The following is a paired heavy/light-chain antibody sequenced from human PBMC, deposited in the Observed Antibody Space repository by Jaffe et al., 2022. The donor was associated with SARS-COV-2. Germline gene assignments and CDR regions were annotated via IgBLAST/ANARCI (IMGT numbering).Light chain of an antibody. CDR1: SSDVGGYNY. CDR2: EVN. J-gene: IGLJ2*01. Sequence: QSALTQPPSASGSPGQSVTISCTGTSSDVGGYNYVSWYQQHPGKAPKLMIYEVNKRPSGVPDRFSGSKSGNTASLTVSGLQAEDEADYYCNSYAGSNNVVFGGGTKLTVL. V-gene: IGLV2-8*01. CDR3: NSYAGSNNVV.
Heavy chain of an antibody. CDR2: VSGSGGST. D-gene: IGHD6-19*01. CDR3: AKGINGWSPNDVFDI. J-gene: IGHJ3*02. V-gene: IGHV3-23*01. Sequence: EVQLLESGGGLVQPGGSLRISCAASGFTFSTYAMSWVRQAPGKGLEWVSVVSGSGGSTRYASSVQGRFSISRDNSKNTLYLQMNNLRAEDTAIYYCAKGINGWSPNDVFDIWGQGTMVTVSS. CDR1: GFTFSTYA.